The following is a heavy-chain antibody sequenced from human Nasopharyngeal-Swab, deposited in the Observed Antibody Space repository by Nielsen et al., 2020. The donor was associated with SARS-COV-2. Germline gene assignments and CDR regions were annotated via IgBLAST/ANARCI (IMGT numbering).Heavy chain of an antibody. J-gene: IGHJ5*02. CDR3: AKDAIVVVPAAPMGWFDP. V-gene: IGHV3-53*01. CDR2: IYSGGST. Sequence: GGSLRLSCAASGFTVSSNYMSWVRQAPGKGLEWVSVIYSGGSTYYADSVKGRFTISRDNSKNTLYLQMNSLRAEDTAVYYCAKDAIVVVPAAPMGWFDPWGQGTLVTVSS. CDR1: GFTVSSNY. D-gene: IGHD2-2*01.